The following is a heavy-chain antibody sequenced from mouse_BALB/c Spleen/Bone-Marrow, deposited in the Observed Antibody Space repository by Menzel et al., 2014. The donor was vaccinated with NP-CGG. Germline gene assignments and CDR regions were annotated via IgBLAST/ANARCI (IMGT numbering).Heavy chain of an antibody. CDR1: GFSLSSCA. CDR3: ARSRASSYYTFNL. CDR2: IWSDGMV. V-gene: IGHV5-6-5*01. D-gene: IGHD2-12*01. J-gene: IGHJ3*02. Sequence: EESGGRLVTPGTPLTLTCTVSGFSLSSCAMNWVRQAPGKGLEWIGYIWSDGMVHYANWAKGRFTISRTSTTVDLKIISPTIEDTATYFCARSRASSYYTFNLWGQGTLVT.